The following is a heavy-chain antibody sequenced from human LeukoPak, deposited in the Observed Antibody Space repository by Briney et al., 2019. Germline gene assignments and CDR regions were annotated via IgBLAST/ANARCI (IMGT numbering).Heavy chain of an antibody. V-gene: IGHV4-39*07. D-gene: IGHD3-10*01. CDR2: IYYSGST. CDR1: GGSISSSSYY. J-gene: IGHJ4*02. CDR3: ARDHYYGSGSYGY. Sequence: SETLSLTCTVSGGSISSSSYYWGWIRQPPGKGLEWIGSIYYSGSTYYNPSLKSRVTISVDTSKNQFSLKLSSVTAADTAVYYCARDHYYGSGSYGYWGQGTLVTVSS.